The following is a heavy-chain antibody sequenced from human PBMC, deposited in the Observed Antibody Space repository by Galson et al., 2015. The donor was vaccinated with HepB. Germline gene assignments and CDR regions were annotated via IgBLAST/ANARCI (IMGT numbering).Heavy chain of an antibody. J-gene: IGHJ4*02. V-gene: IGHV3-21*01. CDR1: GFTFSSYS. Sequence: SLRLSCAASGFTFSSYSMNWVRQAPGKGLEWVSSISSSSSYIYYADSVKGRFTISRDNAKNSLYLQMNSLRAEDTAVYYCARDPQGYYDSSGYNDYWGQGTLVTVSS. CDR3: ARDPQGYYDSSGYNDY. D-gene: IGHD3-22*01. CDR2: ISSSSSYI.